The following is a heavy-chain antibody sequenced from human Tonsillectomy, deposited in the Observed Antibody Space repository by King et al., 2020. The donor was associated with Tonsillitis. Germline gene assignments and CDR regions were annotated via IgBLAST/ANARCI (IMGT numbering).Heavy chain of an antibody. D-gene: IGHD3-3*01. CDR3: AHSSYYDFWSGRATGGEFDY. J-gene: IGHJ4*02. Sequence: ITLKESGPTLVKPTQTLTLTCTFSGFSLSTSGVGVGWIRQPPGKALEWLALIYWDDDKRYSPSLKSRLTITKDTSKNQVVLTMTNMDPVDTATYYCAHSSYYDFWSGRATGGEFDYWGQGTLVTVSS. CDR2: IYWDDDK. CDR1: GFSLSTSGVG. V-gene: IGHV2-5*02.